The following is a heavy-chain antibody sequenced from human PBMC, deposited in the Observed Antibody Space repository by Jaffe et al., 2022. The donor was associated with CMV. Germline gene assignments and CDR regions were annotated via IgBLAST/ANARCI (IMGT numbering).Heavy chain of an antibody. CDR1: GFTFSSYA. CDR2: ISGSGGST. CDR3: AKDRGDTAMVTYYMDV. Sequence: EVQLVESGGGLVQPGGSLRLSCAASGFTFSSYAMSWVRQAPGKGLEWVSAISGSGGSTYYADSVKGRFTISRDNSKNTLYLQMNSLRAEDTAVYYCAKDRGDTAMVTYYMDVWGKGTTVTVSS. D-gene: IGHD5-18*01. V-gene: IGHV3-23*04. J-gene: IGHJ6*03.